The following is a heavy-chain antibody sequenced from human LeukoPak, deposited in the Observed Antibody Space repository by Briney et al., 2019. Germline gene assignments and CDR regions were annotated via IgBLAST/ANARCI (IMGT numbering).Heavy chain of an antibody. CDR1: GFTFSNAW. Sequence: GGSLRLSCAASGFTFSNAWMSWVRQAPGKGLEWVSVIYSGGSTYYADSVKGRFTISRDNSKNTLYLQMNSLRAEDTAVYYCARAPCSSTSCVYYYYGMDVWGQGTTVTVSS. J-gene: IGHJ6*02. V-gene: IGHV3-66*01. CDR2: IYSGGST. CDR3: ARAPCSSTSCVYYYYGMDV. D-gene: IGHD2-2*01.